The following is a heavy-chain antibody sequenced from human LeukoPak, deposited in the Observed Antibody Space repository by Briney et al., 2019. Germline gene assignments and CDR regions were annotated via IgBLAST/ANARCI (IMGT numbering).Heavy chain of an antibody. CDR3: AARRLTVTTEIDY. Sequence: GGSLRLSCAASGFTFSNYGIHWVRQAPGKGLDWVAFIHYDGNNKYYADSVKGRFTISRDNSKNTVYLQMNSLRPEDTAVYYCAARRLTVTTEIDYWGQGTLVTVSS. D-gene: IGHD4-17*01. CDR2: IHYDGNNK. CDR1: GFTFSNYG. V-gene: IGHV3-30*02. J-gene: IGHJ4*02.